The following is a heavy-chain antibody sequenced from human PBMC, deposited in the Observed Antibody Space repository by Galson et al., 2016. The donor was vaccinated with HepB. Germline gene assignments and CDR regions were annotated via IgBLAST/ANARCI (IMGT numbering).Heavy chain of an antibody. V-gene: IGHV5-51*03. D-gene: IGHD1-26*01. CDR3: ARPEAVGPTQPLDY. Sequence: QSGAEVKKPGESLKISCKASGYTFTNFWIAWVRQMPGKGLEWMGSIYPGDSDTRYSPSFQGQVTISADKSINTVYLHWSNLGASDTAMYYCARPEAVGPTQPLDYWGQGTLVTVSS. CDR1: GYTFTNFW. CDR2: IYPGDSDT. J-gene: IGHJ4*02.